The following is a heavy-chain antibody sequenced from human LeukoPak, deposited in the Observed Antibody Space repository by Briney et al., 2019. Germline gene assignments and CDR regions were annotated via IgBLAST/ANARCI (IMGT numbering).Heavy chain of an antibody. Sequence: PSGTLSLTCGVSGGSISSTNWYSWVRQPPGQGLEWIGEISLSGLTNYNPSLKSRVTMSLDKSKNLLSLTLTSVTAADTAVDYCSRESGSFSPFGYWGQGTLVTVTS. D-gene: IGHD1-26*01. V-gene: IGHV4-4*02. CDR3: SRESGSFSPFGY. CDR1: GGSISSTNW. CDR2: ISLSGLT. J-gene: IGHJ4*02.